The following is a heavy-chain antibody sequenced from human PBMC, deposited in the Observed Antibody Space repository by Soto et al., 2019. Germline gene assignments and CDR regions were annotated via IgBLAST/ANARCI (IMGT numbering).Heavy chain of an antibody. CDR3: AKVCSDGACYFDN. CDR1: GFSFSSYA. V-gene: IGHV3-23*01. Sequence: GSLRLSCAASGFSFSSYAMTWVRQAPGKGLEWVSSLTGSGGSTYYGDSVRGRFTISRDNSKKTLYLQLNSLRVEDTAIYYCAKVCSDGACYFDNWGQGTLVTVSS. J-gene: IGHJ4*02. D-gene: IGHD2-15*01. CDR2: LTGSGGST.